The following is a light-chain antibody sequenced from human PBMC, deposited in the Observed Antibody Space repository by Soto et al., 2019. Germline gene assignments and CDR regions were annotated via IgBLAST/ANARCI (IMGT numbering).Light chain of an antibody. CDR1: QGIGNR. V-gene: IGKV1-17*01. CDR3: LNHNNSPRT. Sequence: DIQMTQSPSSLSASVGDRVTITCRASQGIGNRLGWYQHNPGKAPKRLIYAASSLQSGVPSRFTAIASVTKLLLTLTALQLKALPPNSVLNHNNSPRTFAKGTRW. CDR2: AAS. J-gene: IGKJ1*01.